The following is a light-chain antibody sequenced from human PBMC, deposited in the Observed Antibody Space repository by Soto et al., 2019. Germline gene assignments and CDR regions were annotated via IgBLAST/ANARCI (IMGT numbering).Light chain of an antibody. CDR1: QSVSSN. Sequence: EIVMTQSPATLSVTPGERATLSCRASQSVSSNLAWYQQKPGQAPRLLIYGASTRATGIPARFSGSGSGTEFTLTISSLQSEDFAVYYCQQYNNWPPVTFGPGTKVDIK. CDR2: GAS. V-gene: IGKV3-15*01. J-gene: IGKJ3*01. CDR3: QQYNNWPPVT.